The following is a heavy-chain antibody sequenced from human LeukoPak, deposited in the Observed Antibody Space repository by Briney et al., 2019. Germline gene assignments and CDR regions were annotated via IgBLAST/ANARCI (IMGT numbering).Heavy chain of an antibody. CDR1: GYTFTSYD. CDR2: MNPNSGNT. Sequence: ASVKVSCKASGYTFTSYDINWVRQATGQGLKWMGWMNPNSGNTGYAQKFQGRVTMTRNTSISTAYMELSSLRSEDTAVYYCARGPLGYCTNGVCIKWGQGTLVTVSS. CDR3: ARGPLGYCTNGVCIK. V-gene: IGHV1-8*01. D-gene: IGHD2-8*01. J-gene: IGHJ4*02.